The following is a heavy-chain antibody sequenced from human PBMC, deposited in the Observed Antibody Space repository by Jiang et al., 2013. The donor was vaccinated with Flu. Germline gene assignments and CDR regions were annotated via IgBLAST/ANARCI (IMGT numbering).Heavy chain of an antibody. CDR1: GYSFTSYW. CDR2: IYPGDSDT. J-gene: IGHJ4*02. D-gene: IGHD6-19*01. Sequence: GAEVKKPGESLKISCKGSGYSFTSYWIGWVRQMPGKGLEWMGIIYPGDSDTRYSPSFQGQVTISADKSISTAYLQWSSLKASDTAMYYCARQPIKCVIGYSGWHLCPFDYWGQGTLVTVSS. CDR3: ARQPIKCVIGYSGWHLCPFDY. V-gene: IGHV5-51*01.